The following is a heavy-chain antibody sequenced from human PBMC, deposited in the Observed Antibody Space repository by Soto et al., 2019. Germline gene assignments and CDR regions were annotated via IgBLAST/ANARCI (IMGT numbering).Heavy chain of an antibody. CDR2: ITDTGGDA. V-gene: IGHV3-23*01. J-gene: IGHJ4*02. D-gene: IGHD3-10*01. Sequence: GGSLRLSCVASGLTFGSRAMSWVRQSPGEGLEWVSTITDTGGDAKYADSVRGRFAISRDNSKNTLFLQMNSLRAEDTAIYYCAKKVNSGSGSQYFDYWGQGTLVTVSS. CDR1: GLTFGSRA. CDR3: AKKVNSGSGSQYFDY.